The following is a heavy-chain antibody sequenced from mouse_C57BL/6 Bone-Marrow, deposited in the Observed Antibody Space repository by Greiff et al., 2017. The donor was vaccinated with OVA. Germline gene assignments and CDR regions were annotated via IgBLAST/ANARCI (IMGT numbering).Heavy chain of an antibody. D-gene: IGHD2-1*01. CDR2: INPSSGYT. J-gene: IGHJ4*01. CDR1: GYTFTSYW. V-gene: IGHV1-7*01. CDR3: ASPLLSDY. Sequence: QVHVKQSGAELAKPGASVKLSCKASGYTFTSYWMHWVKQRPGQGLEWIGYINPSSGYTKYNQKFKDKATLTADKSSSTAYMQLSSLTYEDSAVYYCASPLLSDYWGQGTSVTVSS.